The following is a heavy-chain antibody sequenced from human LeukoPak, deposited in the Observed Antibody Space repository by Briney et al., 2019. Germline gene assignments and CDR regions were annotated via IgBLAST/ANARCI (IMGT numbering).Heavy chain of an antibody. J-gene: IGHJ4*02. CDR3: ARGPTSWTYYYAYYFDY. Sequence: GGSLRLSCAASGFTFSSYSMNWVRQAPGKGLEWVSSISSSSSYIYYADSVKGRFTISRDNAKNSLYLQMNSLRAEDTAVYYCARGPTSWTYYYAYYFDYWGQGTLVTVSS. V-gene: IGHV3-21*01. D-gene: IGHD3-10*01. CDR1: GFTFSSYS. CDR2: ISSSSSYI.